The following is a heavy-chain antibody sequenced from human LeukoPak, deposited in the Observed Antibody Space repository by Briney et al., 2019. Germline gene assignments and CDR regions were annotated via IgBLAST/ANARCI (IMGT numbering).Heavy chain of an antibody. D-gene: IGHD1-14*01. CDR3: AGGITGTDF. Sequence: ASVKVSCKASGNIFTDYYVHWVRQAPGQGLEWMGWINPNGGGTNFAQQFQGRVTMTRDTSISTAYLDLSSLRSDDTALYYCAGGITGTDFWGQGTLVTVSS. CDR1: GNIFTDYY. J-gene: IGHJ4*02. V-gene: IGHV1-2*02. CDR2: INPNGGGT.